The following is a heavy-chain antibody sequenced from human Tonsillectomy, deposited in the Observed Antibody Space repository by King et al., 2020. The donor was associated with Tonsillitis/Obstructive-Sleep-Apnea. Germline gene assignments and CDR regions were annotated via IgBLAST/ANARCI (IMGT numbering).Heavy chain of an antibody. Sequence: VQLVQSGGGVVQPGRSLRLSCAASGFTFSSYAIHWVRQAPGKGLEWVAVISYDGSNKYYADSVKGRFTISRDNSKNTLDLQMNNLRAEDTAVYYCAREGIYDSSGYADAFDIWGQGTMVTVSS. CDR1: GFTFSSYA. J-gene: IGHJ3*02. D-gene: IGHD3-22*01. CDR2: ISYDGSNK. CDR3: AREGIYDSSGYADAFDI. V-gene: IGHV3-30*04.